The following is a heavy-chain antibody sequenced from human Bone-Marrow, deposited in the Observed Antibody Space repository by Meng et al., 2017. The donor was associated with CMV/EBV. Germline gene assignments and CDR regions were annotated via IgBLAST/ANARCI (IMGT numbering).Heavy chain of an antibody. Sequence: SGPTLVKPTQTLTLTCTFSGFSLNTSGVSVGWIRQPPGTALEWLALIDWNDDKRYSPSLNSRLTVTKDTSTNQVVLTLTNMEAVDTATYFGALSYDEFWSGYYLGAFDIWGQGTLVTVSS. V-gene: IGHV2-5*01. CDR3: ALSYDEFWSGYYLGAFDI. CDR2: IDWNDDK. J-gene: IGHJ3*02. CDR1: GFSLNTSGVS. D-gene: IGHD3-3*01.